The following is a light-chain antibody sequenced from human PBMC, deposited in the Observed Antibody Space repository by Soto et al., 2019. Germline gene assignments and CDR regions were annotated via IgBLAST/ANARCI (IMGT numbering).Light chain of an antibody. CDR3: CSYAGASTWV. CDR2: EGN. Sequence: SVLTQPASVSGSPGQSITISCTGTNSDVGSYNLVSWYQQHPGKAPKLMIYEGNKWPSGVSNRFSGSKPGNTASLTISGLQAEDEADYYCCSYAGASTWVFGGGTKVTVL. V-gene: IGLV2-23*01. CDR1: NSDVGSYNL. J-gene: IGLJ3*02.